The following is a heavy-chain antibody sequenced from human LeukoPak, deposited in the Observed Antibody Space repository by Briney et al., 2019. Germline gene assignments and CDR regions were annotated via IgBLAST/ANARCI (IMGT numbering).Heavy chain of an antibody. V-gene: IGHV3-23*01. D-gene: IGHD6-13*01. J-gene: IGHJ4*02. CDR3: AKDLLAAAVLYYFDY. CDR1: GFTFSSYA. CDR2: ISGSGGST. Sequence: GGSLRLSCAASGFTFSSYAVSWVRQAPGKGLEWVSAISGSGGSTYYADSVKGRFTISRDNSKNTLYLQMNSLRAEDTAVYYCAKDLLAAAVLYYFDYWGQGTLVTVSS.